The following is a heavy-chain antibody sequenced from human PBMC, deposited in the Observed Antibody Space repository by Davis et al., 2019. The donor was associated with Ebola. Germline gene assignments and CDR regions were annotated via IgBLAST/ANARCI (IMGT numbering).Heavy chain of an antibody. V-gene: IGHV1-18*01. D-gene: IGHD2-2*01. CDR2: ISAYNGNT. Sequence: AASVKVSCKASGYTFTSYGISWVRQAPGQGLEWMGWISAYNGNTNYAQKFQGRVTMTEDTSTDTAYMELSSLRSEDTAVYYCATGYCSSTSCHYYYYGMDVWGQGTTVTVSS. J-gene: IGHJ6*02. CDR1: GYTFTSYG. CDR3: ATGYCSSTSCHYYYYGMDV.